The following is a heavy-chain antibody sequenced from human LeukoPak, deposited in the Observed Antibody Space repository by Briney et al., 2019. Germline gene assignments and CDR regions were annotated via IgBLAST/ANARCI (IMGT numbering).Heavy chain of an antibody. Sequence: GGSLRLSCAASGFTFSSYSMNWVRQAPGKGLEWVIFIGFDGKDKFYADSVKGRFTISRDNSENTVDLQMNSLRPDDTAIYYCVTTTSAYDIWGQGTLVTVSS. D-gene: IGHD1-1*01. CDR1: GFTFSSYS. J-gene: IGHJ3*02. V-gene: IGHV3-30*02. CDR3: VTTTSAYDI. CDR2: IGFDGKDK.